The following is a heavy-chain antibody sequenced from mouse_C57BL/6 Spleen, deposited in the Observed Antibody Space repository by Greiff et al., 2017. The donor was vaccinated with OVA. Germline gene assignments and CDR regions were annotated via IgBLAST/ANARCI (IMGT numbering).Heavy chain of an antibody. CDR1: GYTFKSYG. CDR2: IYPRSGNT. CDR3: GRRDCCGRDFDV. J-gene: IGHJ1*03. D-gene: IGHD1-1*01. Sequence: VQLQQSGAELVRPGASVKLSCKASGYTFKSYGISWVKQRTGQGLEWIGEIYPRSGNTYYNEKFKGKATLTADKSSSTAYMELRSLTSEDSAVYFCGRRDCCGRDFDVWGTGTTVTVSS. V-gene: IGHV1-81*01.